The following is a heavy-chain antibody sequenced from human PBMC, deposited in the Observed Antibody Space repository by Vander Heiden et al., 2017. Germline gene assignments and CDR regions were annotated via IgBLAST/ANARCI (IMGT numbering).Heavy chain of an antibody. V-gene: IGHV3-9*01. CDR2: MSWKSGSI. Sequence: EVQLVESGGGLVQPGRSLRLSCAASGFTFDDYAMHWVRQARGKGREWVSGMSWKSGSIGYADSVKGGFTISRDNAKNSLYLQMNRLRAEDTALYYCAKDMSSTVVTPGDYWGQGTLVTVAS. CDR3: AKDMSSTVVTPGDY. CDR1: GFTFDDYA. D-gene: IGHD4-17*01. J-gene: IGHJ4*02.